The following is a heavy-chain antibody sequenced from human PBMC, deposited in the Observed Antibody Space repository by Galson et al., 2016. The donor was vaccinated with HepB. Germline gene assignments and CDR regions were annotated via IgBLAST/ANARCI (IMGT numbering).Heavy chain of an antibody. V-gene: IGHV6-1*01. CDR1: GDSVSSNSAA. D-gene: IGHD1-20*01. J-gene: IGHJ4*02. CDR2: TYYRSKWYN. Sequence: CAISGDSVSSNSAAWNWIRQSPSRGLEWPGRTYYRSKWYNGYAASVKSRTTINPDTSKNRFSLQLRSVTPEDTAVYYCARVRSYNLHDGVFDYWGQGILVTVSS. CDR3: ARVRSYNLHDGVFDY.